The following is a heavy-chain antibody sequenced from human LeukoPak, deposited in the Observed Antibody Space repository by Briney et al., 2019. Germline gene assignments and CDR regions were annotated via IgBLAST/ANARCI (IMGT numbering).Heavy chain of an antibody. J-gene: IGHJ2*01. CDR3: ARESVGTIFRYFDL. Sequence: ASVKVSCKAAGYTLTNYDIIWVRQVTGQGPEYLGWMSPDSGNTDYARKFQGRVTLTMDTSINTAYMELSSLRSEDTAIYYCARESVGTIFRYFDLWGRGSLVTVSS. CDR1: GYTLTNYD. D-gene: IGHD2-15*01. V-gene: IGHV1-8*01. CDR2: MSPDSGNT.